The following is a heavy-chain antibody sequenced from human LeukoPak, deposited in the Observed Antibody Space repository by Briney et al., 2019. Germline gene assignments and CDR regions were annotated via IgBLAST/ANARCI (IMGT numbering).Heavy chain of an antibody. CDR3: VRGSSSF. D-gene: IGHD2-2*01. CDR1: GLTTRNSW. J-gene: IGHJ4*02. V-gene: IGHV3-7*04. CDR2: IDPDGTDL. Sequence: GGSLRLSCAVFGLTTRNSWMSWVRQAPGKGLEWVANIDPDGTDLYYMDSVKGRFTVSRDNDKNSLYLQMHSLRVEDTATYYCVRGSSSFWGQGTLVTV.